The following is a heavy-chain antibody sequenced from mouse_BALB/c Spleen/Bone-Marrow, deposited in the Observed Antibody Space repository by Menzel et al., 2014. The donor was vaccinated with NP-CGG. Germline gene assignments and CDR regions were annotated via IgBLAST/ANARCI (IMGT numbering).Heavy chain of an antibody. Sequence: VQLQQSGAELMKPAASVKISCTATGYTFSSYWIERVKQMPGHSLEWIGEILHRSGSTNYNEKFKGKATFTADTSSNKAYMQLSSLTSEDSAVYYCAREDGNHVGFAYWGQGTLVTVSA. CDR3: AREDGNHVGFAY. CDR2: ILHRSGST. CDR1: GYTFSSYW. J-gene: IGHJ3*01. V-gene: IGHV1-9*01. D-gene: IGHD2-1*01.